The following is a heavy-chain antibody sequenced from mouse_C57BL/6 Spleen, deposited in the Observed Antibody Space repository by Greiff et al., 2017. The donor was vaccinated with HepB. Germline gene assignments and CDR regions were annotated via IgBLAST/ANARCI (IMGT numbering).Heavy chain of an antibody. V-gene: IGHV1-15*01. CDR2: IDPETGGT. Sequence: QVQLQQSGAELVRPGASVTLSCKASGYTFTDYEMHWVKQTPVHGLEWIGAIDPETGGTAYNQKFKGKAILTADKSSSTAYMELRSLTSEDSAVYYCTRSGTVVALYYFDYWGQGTTLTVSS. D-gene: IGHD1-1*01. CDR1: GYTFTDYE. J-gene: IGHJ2*01. CDR3: TRSGTVVALYYFDY.